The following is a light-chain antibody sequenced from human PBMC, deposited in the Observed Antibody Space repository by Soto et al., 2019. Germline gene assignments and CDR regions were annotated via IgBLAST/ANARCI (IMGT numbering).Light chain of an antibody. CDR3: QQLKSYPIT. CDR2: DAS. J-gene: IGKJ5*01. CDR1: QVISSD. Sequence: DIQLTQSPSFLSASIRDRVTITCRASQVISSDLAWYQQKAGTAPKLLIYDASSLQRGVPLRFSGRGSGTEFTLTISSLQPEDFATYYCQQLKSYPITFGQGTRLEIK. V-gene: IGKV1-9*01.